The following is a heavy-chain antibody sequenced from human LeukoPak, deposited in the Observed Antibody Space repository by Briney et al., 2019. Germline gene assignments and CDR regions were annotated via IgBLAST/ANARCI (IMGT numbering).Heavy chain of an antibody. V-gene: IGHV4-4*09. CDR2: IYTSGST. J-gene: IGHJ4*02. CDR3: ARRTGRDGYNSYFDY. D-gene: IGHD5-24*01. CDR1: GGSISSCY. Sequence: PSETLSLTCTVSGGSISSCYWSWIRQPPGKGLEWIGYIYTSGSTNYNPSLKSRVTILVDTSKNQFSLKLSSVTAADTAVYYCARRTGRDGYNSYFDYWGQGTLVTVSS.